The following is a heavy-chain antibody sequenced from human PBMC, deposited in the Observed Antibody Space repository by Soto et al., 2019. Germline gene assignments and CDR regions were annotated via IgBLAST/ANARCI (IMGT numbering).Heavy chain of an antibody. CDR2: IYWDDDK. V-gene: IGHV2-5*02. CDR3: AHSHWVRWGFDY. J-gene: IGHJ4*02. D-gene: IGHD3-10*01. Sequence: QITLKESGPTLVKPTQTLTLTCTFSGFSLSTSGVGVGWIRQPPGKALEWLALIYWDDDKRYSPSLKSRHTIPTDAAHNQVVVTMTSIDPVETATYYCAHSHWVRWGFDYWGRGSRVTVGS. CDR1: GFSLSTSGVG.